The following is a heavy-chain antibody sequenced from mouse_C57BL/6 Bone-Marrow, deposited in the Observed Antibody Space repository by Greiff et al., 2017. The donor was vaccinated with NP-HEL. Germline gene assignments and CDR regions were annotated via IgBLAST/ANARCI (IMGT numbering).Heavy chain of an antibody. D-gene: IGHD2-3*01. CDR2: INPGSGGT. CDR3: ARGGGYYPFAY. CDR1: GYAFTNYL. Sequence: QVQLKASGAELVRPGTSVKVSCKASGYAFTNYLIEWVKQRPGQGLEWIGVINPGSGGTNYNEKFKGKATLTADKSSSTAYMQLSSLTSEDSAVYFCARGGGYYPFAYWGQGTLVTVSA. J-gene: IGHJ3*01. V-gene: IGHV1-54*01.